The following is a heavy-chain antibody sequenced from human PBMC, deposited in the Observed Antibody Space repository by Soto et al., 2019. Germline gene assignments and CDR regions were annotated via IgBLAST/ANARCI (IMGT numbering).Heavy chain of an antibody. V-gene: IGHV3-33*01. Sequence: ESGGGVVQPGRSLRLSCAASGFTFSSYGMHWVRQAPGTGLEWVAVIWYDGSNKYYADSVKGRFTISRDNSKNTLYLQMNSLRAEDTAVYYCARDLSRGYSYGSDYWGQGTLVTVSS. CDR1: GFTFSSYG. CDR2: IWYDGSNK. CDR3: ARDLSRGYSYGSDY. J-gene: IGHJ4*02. D-gene: IGHD5-18*01.